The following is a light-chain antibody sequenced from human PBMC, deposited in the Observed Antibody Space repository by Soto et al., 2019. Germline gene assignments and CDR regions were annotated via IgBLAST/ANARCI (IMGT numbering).Light chain of an antibody. J-gene: IGKJ2*01. CDR1: QSVSSSY. V-gene: IGKV3-20*01. Sequence: EIVLTQSPGTLSLSPGERATLSCMASQSVSSSYLAWYQHKPGQAPRLLIYGASSRATGIPDRFSGSGSGTDFTLNISRLEPDDFAVYYGQQYGSSPHTFGQGTKLEIK. CDR2: GAS. CDR3: QQYGSSPHT.